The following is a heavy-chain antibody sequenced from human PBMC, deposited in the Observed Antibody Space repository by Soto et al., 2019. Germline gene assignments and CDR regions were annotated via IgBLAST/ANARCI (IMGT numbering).Heavy chain of an antibody. CDR2: IWYDGSNK. Sequence: QVQLVESGGGVVQPGRSLRLSCAASGFTFSSYGMHWVRQAPGKGLEWVAVIWYDGSNKYYADSVKGRFTISRDNSKNTLYLQMNSLRVEDTAVYYCAREDTAMVAYYYYGMDVWGQGTTVTVSS. J-gene: IGHJ6*02. D-gene: IGHD5-18*01. V-gene: IGHV3-33*01. CDR1: GFTFSSYG. CDR3: AREDTAMVAYYYYGMDV.